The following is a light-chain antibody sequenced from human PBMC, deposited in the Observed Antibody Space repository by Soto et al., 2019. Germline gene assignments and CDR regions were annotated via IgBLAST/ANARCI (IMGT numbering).Light chain of an antibody. Sequence: TISFAAVSGTIEDRVPITCRASQTISSWLAWYQQKPGKAPKLLIYKASTLKSGVPSRFSGSGSGTEFTLTISILQPDDFAPYCCQLYESHLEGLGQGAKV. CDR2: KAS. CDR1: QTISSW. CDR3: QLYESHLEG. J-gene: IGKJ1*01. V-gene: IGKV1-5*03.